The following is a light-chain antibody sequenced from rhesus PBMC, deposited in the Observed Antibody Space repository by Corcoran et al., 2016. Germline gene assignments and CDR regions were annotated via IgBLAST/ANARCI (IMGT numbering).Light chain of an antibody. V-gene: IGKV1-22*01. CDR2: KAS. J-gene: IGKJ2*01. CDR1: QGISSW. CDR3: QQYSSRPYS. Sequence: DIQMTQSPSSLSASVGDTVTITCRASQGISSWLAWYPQTPGKAPKLLIYKASSLQSGVASRFSGSGTGTEFTLTISSLQSEDFATYYCQQYSSRPYSFGQGTKVEIK.